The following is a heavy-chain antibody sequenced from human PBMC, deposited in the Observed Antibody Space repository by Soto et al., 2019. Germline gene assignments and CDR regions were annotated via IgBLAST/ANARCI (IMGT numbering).Heavy chain of an antibody. Sequence: ASVKVSCKASGYTFTSYYMHWVRQAPGQGLEWMGIINPSGGSTSYAQKFQGRVTMTRDTSTSTVYMELSSLRSEDTAVYYYARWLLPYYFDYWGQGTLVTVSS. CDR2: INPSGGST. D-gene: IGHD2-15*01. CDR3: ARWLLPYYFDY. CDR1: GYTFTSYY. V-gene: IGHV1-46*01. J-gene: IGHJ4*02.